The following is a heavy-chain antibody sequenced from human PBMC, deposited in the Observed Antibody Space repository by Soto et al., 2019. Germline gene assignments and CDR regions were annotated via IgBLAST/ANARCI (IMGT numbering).Heavy chain of an antibody. Sequence: EPLSLTCTVSGGSISSSSYYWGWIRQPPGKGLEWIGSIYYSGSTYYNPPLKSRVTISVDTSKNQFSLKLSSVTAADTAVYYCARINYYGGNPFDYWGQGTLVTVSS. CDR1: GGSISSSSYY. D-gene: IGHD1-26*01. CDR3: ARINYYGGNPFDY. V-gene: IGHV4-39*01. J-gene: IGHJ4*02. CDR2: IYYSGST.